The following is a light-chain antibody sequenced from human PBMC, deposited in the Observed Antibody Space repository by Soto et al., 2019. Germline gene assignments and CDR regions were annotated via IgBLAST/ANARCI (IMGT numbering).Light chain of an antibody. CDR2: EVS. CDR1: SSDVGSYDL. CDR3: CSKTVTGFFWV. J-gene: IGLJ2*01. Sequence: QSALTQPASVSGSPGQSITISCTGTSSDVGSYDLVSWYQLHPGKAPKLTIYEVSKRPSGVSNRFSGSKSGNTASLTISGLQAEDEAEYYCCSKTVTGFFWVFGGGTQLTVL. V-gene: IGLV2-23*02.